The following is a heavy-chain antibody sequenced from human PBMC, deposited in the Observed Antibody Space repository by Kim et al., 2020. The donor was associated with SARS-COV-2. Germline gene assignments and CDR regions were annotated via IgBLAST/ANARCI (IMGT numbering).Heavy chain of an antibody. D-gene: IGHD3-10*01. Sequence: FYADSVKGRFTISRDNSKNPLYLQLNSLRAEDTAIYYCVRQVAGSNFDVWGQGTMVTVSS. J-gene: IGHJ3*01. CDR3: VRQVAGSNFDV. V-gene: IGHV3-23*01.